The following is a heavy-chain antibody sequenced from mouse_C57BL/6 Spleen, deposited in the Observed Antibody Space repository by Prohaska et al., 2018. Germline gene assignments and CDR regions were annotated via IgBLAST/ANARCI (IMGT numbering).Heavy chain of an antibody. CDR2: INTYSGVP. CDR1: GYTFTTYG. CDR3: ARREDGYYLAY. Sequence: QIQLVQSGPELKKPGETVKISCKASGYTFTTYGMSWVKQAPGKGLRWMGWINTYSGVPTYADDFKGRFAFSLETSASTAYLQINNLKNEDTATDVCARREDGYYLAYWGQGTLVTVSA. D-gene: IGHD2-3*01. V-gene: IGHV9-3*01. J-gene: IGHJ3*01.